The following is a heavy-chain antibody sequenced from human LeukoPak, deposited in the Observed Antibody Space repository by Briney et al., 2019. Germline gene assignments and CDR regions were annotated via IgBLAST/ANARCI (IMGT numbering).Heavy chain of an antibody. V-gene: IGHV3-74*01. CDR2: INSDGSST. CDR3: ARRFSRDGYYYPNSKEYWYFDL. J-gene: IGHJ2*01. D-gene: IGHD5-24*01. Sequence: GGSLRLSCAASGFIFSSYWMHWVRQAPGKGLVWVSRINSDGSSTSYAESVKGRFTISRDNAKNTLYLQMNSLRAEDTAVYYCARRFSRDGYYYPNSKEYWYFDLWGRGTLVTVSS. CDR1: GFIFSSYW.